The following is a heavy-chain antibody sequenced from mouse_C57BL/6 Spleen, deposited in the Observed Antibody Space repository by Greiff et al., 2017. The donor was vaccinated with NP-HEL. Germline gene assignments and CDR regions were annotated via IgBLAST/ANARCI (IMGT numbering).Heavy chain of an antibody. Sequence: VQLQQSGAELVKPGASVKMSCKASGYTFTSYWITWVKQRPGQGLEWIGDIYPGSGSTNYNEKFKSKATLTVDTSSSTAYMQLSSLTSEDSAVYYCARYGSPSYYAMDYWGQRTSVTVSS. D-gene: IGHD1-1*01. J-gene: IGHJ4*01. CDR1: GYTFTSYW. CDR3: ARYGSPSYYAMDY. CDR2: IYPGSGST. V-gene: IGHV1-55*01.